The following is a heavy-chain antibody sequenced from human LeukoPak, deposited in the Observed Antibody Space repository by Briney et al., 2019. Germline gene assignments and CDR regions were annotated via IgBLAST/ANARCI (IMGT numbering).Heavy chain of an antibody. D-gene: IGHD1-26*01. Sequence: GGSLRLSCAASGFTFSSYAMNWVRQAPGKGLEWISGISGSGGVTYYADSVKGRFTISRDNSKNTLFVQMNSLRAEDTAVYYCATRPIVGAPYWGQGTLVTVSS. J-gene: IGHJ4*02. CDR3: ATRPIVGAPY. V-gene: IGHV3-23*01. CDR2: ISGSGGVT. CDR1: GFTFSSYA.